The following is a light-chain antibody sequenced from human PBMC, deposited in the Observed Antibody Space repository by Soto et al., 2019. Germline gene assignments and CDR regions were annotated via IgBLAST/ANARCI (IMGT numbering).Light chain of an antibody. V-gene: IGKV1-12*01. J-gene: IGKJ4*02. CDR2: DAS. Sequence: DIQMTQSPSSVSASVGDRVTITCRASQGISSWLAWHQQKPEKAPKLVIYDASSLQSGVPSRVSGSGSGTDFTLTISSLQPEDFATYYCQQANSFPLTFGGGTKVEI. CDR3: QQANSFPLT. CDR1: QGISSW.